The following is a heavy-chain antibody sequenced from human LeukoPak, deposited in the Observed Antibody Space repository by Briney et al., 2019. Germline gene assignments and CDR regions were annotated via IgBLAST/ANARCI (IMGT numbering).Heavy chain of an antibody. CDR1: GYTFTNYY. J-gene: IGHJ4*02. CDR2: IIPIFGTA. D-gene: IGHD2-2*01. CDR3: ARALNVPAAHFDY. Sequence: GASVKVSCKASGYTFTNYYMHWVRQAPGQGLERMGRIIPIFGTANYAQKFQGRVTITTDESTSTAYMELSSLRSEDTAVYYCARALNVPAAHFDYWGQGTLVTVSS. V-gene: IGHV1-69*05.